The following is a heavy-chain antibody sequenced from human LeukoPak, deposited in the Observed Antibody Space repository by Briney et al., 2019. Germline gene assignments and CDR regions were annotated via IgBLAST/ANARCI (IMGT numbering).Heavy chain of an antibody. D-gene: IGHD6-19*01. J-gene: IGHJ4*02. CDR3: ATGSSGWYFDY. CDR2: FDPEDGET. CDR1: GNTLNDLS. V-gene: IGHV1-24*01. Sequence: ASVKVSCKDSGNTLNDLSMHLVLQAPGKGLEWMGGFDPEDGETIYAQKFQGRVTMTEDTSTDTAYMELSSLRSEDTAVYYCATGSSGWYFDYWGQGTLVTVSS.